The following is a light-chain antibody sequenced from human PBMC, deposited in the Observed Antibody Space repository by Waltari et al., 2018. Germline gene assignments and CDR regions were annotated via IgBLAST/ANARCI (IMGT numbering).Light chain of an antibody. CDR2: EVT. J-gene: IGLJ1*01. V-gene: IGLV2-8*01. Sequence: QSVLTQPPSATGSPGQSVPFSCPGTNSTVGAYNYVSWYQQHPGKVPKLLIYEVTKRPSGVPDRFSGSKSGNTASLTVSGLQADDEADYYCSSYAHNNHFVFGTGTKVTVL. CDR1: NSTVGAYNY. CDR3: SSYAHNNHFV.